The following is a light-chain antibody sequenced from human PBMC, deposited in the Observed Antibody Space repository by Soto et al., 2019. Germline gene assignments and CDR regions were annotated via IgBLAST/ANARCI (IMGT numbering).Light chain of an antibody. CDR3: QNYNSAPLT. Sequence: DIPMTQSPSSLSASVGDRVTITCRASQGIRNYLAWYQQKPGKVPKLLIYAASTWQSGVPSRFSGSGSGTHFTLTISSLQPEDVATYYCQNYNSAPLTFGGGTKVEIK. CDR2: AAS. J-gene: IGKJ4*01. CDR1: QGIRNY. V-gene: IGKV1-27*01.